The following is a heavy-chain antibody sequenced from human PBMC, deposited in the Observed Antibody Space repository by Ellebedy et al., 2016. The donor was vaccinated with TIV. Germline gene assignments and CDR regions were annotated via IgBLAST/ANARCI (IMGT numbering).Heavy chain of an antibody. J-gene: IGHJ2*01. CDR2: ISYDGSNK. D-gene: IGHD3/OR15-3a*01. Sequence: GGSLRLSCAASGFTFSSYAMHWVRQAPGKGLEWVAVISYDGSNKYYADSVKGRFTISRDNSKNTLYLQMNSLRAEDTAVYYCARDSPRTRWFFDLWGRGTLVAVSS. CDR1: GFTFSSYA. V-gene: IGHV3-30*04. CDR3: ARDSPRTRWFFDL.